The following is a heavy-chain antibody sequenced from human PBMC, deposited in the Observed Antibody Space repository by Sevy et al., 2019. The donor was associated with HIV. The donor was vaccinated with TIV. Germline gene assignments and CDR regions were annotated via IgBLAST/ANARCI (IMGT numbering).Heavy chain of an antibody. Sequence: SETLSLTCTVSAGSITSLYWNWIRQPPGKALAWIATLHYNGHINSNPSLKSRVTLSLDTSKNQFSLRLSSVTAADTAMYYCAGENAWGRGYSWGQGTLVTISS. CDR3: AGENAWGRGYS. CDR1: AGSITSLY. D-gene: IGHD1-26*01. V-gene: IGHV4-59*08. CDR2: LHYNGHI. J-gene: IGHJ4*02.